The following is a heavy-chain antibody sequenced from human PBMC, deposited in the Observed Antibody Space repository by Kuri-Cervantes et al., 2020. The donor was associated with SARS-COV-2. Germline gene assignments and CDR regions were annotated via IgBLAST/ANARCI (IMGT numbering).Heavy chain of an antibody. CDR1: GFTFSSYA. CDR3: AKDASSSWYFFRFDP. V-gene: IGHV3-9*01. J-gene: IGHJ5*02. CDR2: ISSNSGSI. Sequence: GGSLRLSCAASGFTFSSYAMSWVRQAPGKGLEWVSGISSNSGSIAYADSVKGRFTISRDNAKNSLYLQMNSLRAEDTALYYCAKDASSSWYFFRFDPWGQGTLVTVSS. D-gene: IGHD6-13*01.